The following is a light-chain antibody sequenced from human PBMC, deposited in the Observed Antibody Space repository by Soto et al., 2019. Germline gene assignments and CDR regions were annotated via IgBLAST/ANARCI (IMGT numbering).Light chain of an antibody. J-gene: IGKJ2*01. Sequence: EIVLTQSPGTLSLSPGERATLSCRASQSVSSSYLAWYQHKPGQAPRLLIYGGSSRATGIPDRFSGSGSGTDFTVTISRLEPEDFAVYYCQQYGSSPTFGQGTKLEIK. V-gene: IGKV3-20*01. CDR2: GGS. CDR1: QSVSSSY. CDR3: QQYGSSPT.